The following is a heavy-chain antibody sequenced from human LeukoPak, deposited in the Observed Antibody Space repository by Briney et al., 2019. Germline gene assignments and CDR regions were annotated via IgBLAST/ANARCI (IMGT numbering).Heavy chain of an antibody. D-gene: IGHD3-3*01. V-gene: IGHV3-11*04. CDR3: AKGALFGVVIMGFDP. Sequence: GGSLRLSCAASGFTFSDYYMSWIRQAPGKGLEWVSYISSSGSTIYYADSVKGRFTISRDNAKNSLYLQMNSLRAEDTAVYYCAKGALFGVVIMGFDPWGQGTLVTVSS. CDR2: ISSSGSTI. J-gene: IGHJ5*02. CDR1: GFTFSDYY.